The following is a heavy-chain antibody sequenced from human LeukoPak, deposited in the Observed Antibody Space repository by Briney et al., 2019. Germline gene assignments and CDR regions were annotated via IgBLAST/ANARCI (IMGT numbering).Heavy chain of an antibody. CDR3: ARDEVYIDFIRGDAFDI. V-gene: IGHV1-46*01. J-gene: IGHJ3*02. CDR2: INPSGGST. CDR1: GYTFTSYY. D-gene: IGHD3-9*01. Sequence: ASLKVSCKASGYTFTSYYMHWVRRAPGQGVEWRGIINPSGGSTSYAQKFQGRVTMTRDTSTSTVYMELSSLRSEDTAVYYCARDEVYIDFIRGDAFDIWGQGTMVTVSS.